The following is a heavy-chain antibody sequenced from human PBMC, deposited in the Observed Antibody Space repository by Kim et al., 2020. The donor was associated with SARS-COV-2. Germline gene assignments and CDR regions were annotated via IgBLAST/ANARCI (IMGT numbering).Heavy chain of an antibody. CDR1: GFTFSDHY. CDR3: ARGRSSGWAD. Sequence: GGSLRLSCAASGFTFSDHYMSWIRQAPGKGLEWISYISSRGNTVYYADSLRGRFTISRDNAKNSLYLQVNYLIGDDTALYFCARGRSSGWADWGQGALVT. V-gene: IGHV3-11*01. CDR2: ISSRGNTV. J-gene: IGHJ4*02. D-gene: IGHD6-19*01.